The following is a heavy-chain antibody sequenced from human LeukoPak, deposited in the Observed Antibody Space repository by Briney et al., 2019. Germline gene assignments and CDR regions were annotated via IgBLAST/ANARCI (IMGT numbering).Heavy chain of an antibody. CDR2: IIPILGIA. Sequence: SVKVSCKASGGTFSSYTISWVRQAPGQGLEWMGRIIPILGIANYAQKFQGRATITADKSTSTAYMELSSLRSEDTAVYYCARDYYDSSGYYFRDYWGQGTLVTVSS. D-gene: IGHD3-22*01. V-gene: IGHV1-69*04. CDR3: ARDYYDSSGYYFRDY. CDR1: GGTFSSYT. J-gene: IGHJ4*02.